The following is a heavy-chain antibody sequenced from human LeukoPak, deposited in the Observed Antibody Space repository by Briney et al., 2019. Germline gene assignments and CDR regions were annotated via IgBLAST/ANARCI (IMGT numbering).Heavy chain of an antibody. CDR2: ISDSGGNT. D-gene: IGHD6-6*01. CDR3: ARHRSSWLIDY. Sequence: GGSLRLSCAASGFTFNSYAMSWVRQAPWERLQWVSGISDSGGNTYYADSVRGRFTISRDNSKNTLYLQMNSLRAEDTAVYYCARHRSSWLIDYWGQGTLVNVSS. V-gene: IGHV3-23*01. CDR1: GFTFNSYA. J-gene: IGHJ4*02.